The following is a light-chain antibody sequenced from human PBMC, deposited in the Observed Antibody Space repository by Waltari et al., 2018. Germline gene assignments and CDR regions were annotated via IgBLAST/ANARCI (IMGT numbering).Light chain of an antibody. CDR1: QSVRSSY. Sequence: ELVLTQSPRPLSLSPGDRATFPCRASQSVRSSYLAWYQHKFGRPPRLLIYGASTRAPGIPGRFSGSGSGTDFTLTISSLQAEDVAVYYCQQYYTTPRTFGQGTKVEIK. J-gene: IGKJ1*01. V-gene: IGKV3-20*01. CDR3: QQYYTTPRT. CDR2: GAS.